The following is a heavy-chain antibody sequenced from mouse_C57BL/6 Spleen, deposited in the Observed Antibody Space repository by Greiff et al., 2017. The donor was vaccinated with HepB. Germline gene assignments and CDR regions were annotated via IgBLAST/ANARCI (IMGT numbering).Heavy chain of an antibody. CDR3: ARGANWDGAWFAY. D-gene: IGHD4-1*02. V-gene: IGHV1-80*01. Sequence: QVQLQQSGAELVKPGASVKISCKASGYAFSSYWMNWVKQRPGKGLEWIGQIYPGDGDTNYNGKFKGKATLTADKSSSTAYMQLSSLTSEDSAVYFCARGANWDGAWFAYWGQGTLVTVSA. CDR1: GYAFSSYW. J-gene: IGHJ3*01. CDR2: IYPGDGDT.